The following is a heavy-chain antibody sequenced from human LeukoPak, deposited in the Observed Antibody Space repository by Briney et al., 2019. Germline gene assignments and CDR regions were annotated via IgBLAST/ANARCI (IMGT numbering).Heavy chain of an antibody. CDR3: TRPSQDSSSGRFEY. D-gene: IGHD6-25*01. J-gene: IGHJ4*02. V-gene: IGHV3-73*01. Sequence: PGGSLRLSCAASGFTFSGSAMHWVRQASGEGLEWVGRIRSKANNHATTYAASVKGRFTISRDDSKNTAYLEMNSLKTDDTAVYYRTRPSQDSSSGRFEYWGQGTLVTVSS. CDR2: IRSKANNHAT. CDR1: GFTFSGSA.